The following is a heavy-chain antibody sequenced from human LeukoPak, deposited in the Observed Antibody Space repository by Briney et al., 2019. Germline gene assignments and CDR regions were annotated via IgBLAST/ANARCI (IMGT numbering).Heavy chain of an antibody. J-gene: IGHJ6*03. CDR2: IIPIFGTE. CDR3: ARDYAATYYYCMDV. V-gene: IGHV1-69*13. D-gene: IGHD1-26*01. CDR1: GGTFSSYA. Sequence: SVTVSFKASGGTFSSYAISWVRQAPGQGLEWMGGIIPIFGTENYAHKFQGRVTITAEESTSTAYIELSSLRSEGTAVYYCARDYAATYYYCMDVWGKGTTVTVSS.